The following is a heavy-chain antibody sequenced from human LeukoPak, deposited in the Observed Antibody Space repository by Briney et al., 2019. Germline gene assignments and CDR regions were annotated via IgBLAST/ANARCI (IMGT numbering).Heavy chain of an antibody. V-gene: IGHV4-59*01. CDR3: ARSDPPDYYGMDV. CDR2: IYYSGST. Sequence: SETLSLTCTVSGGSISSCYWSWIRQPPGKGLEWIGYIYYSGSTNYNPSLKSRVTISVDTSKNQFSLKLSSVTAADTAVYYCARSDPPDYYGMDVWGKGTTVTVSS. CDR1: GGSISSCY. J-gene: IGHJ6*04.